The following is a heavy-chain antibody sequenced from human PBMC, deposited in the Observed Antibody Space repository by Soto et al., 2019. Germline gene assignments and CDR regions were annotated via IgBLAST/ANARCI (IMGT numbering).Heavy chain of an antibody. V-gene: IGHV3-30*03. D-gene: IGHD3-22*01. Sequence: GGSLRLSCAASGFTFSKYGMHWVRQAPGKGLEWVAIISYDGNNKYYADSVKGRFTISRDNSKNTLYLQMISLRAEDTAVYYCATSRGYYFDGSGAGTFDYWGQGTLVTVSS. CDR3: ATSRGYYFDGSGAGTFDY. CDR1: GFTFSKYG. J-gene: IGHJ4*02. CDR2: ISYDGNNK.